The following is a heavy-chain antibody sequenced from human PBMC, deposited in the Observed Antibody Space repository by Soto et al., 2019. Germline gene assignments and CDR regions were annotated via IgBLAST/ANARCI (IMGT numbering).Heavy chain of an antibody. J-gene: IGHJ6*02. CDR1: GGTFSRYA. V-gene: IGHV1-69*12. D-gene: IGHD6-25*01. CDR3: ARQGAALRDYYYGMDV. CDR2: IIPSFGTA. Sequence: QVQLVQSGAEVKKPGSSVKVSCKASGGTFSRYAISWVRQAPGQGLEWMGGIIPSFGTANYAQKFQGRVTITADESTSTAYMELSSLRSDDTAVYYCARQGAALRDYYYGMDVWGQGTTVTVSS.